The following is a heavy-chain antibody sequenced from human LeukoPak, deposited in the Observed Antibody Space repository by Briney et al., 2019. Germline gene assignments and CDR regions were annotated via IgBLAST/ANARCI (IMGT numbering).Heavy chain of an antibody. D-gene: IGHD6-13*01. CDR2: ISRSGGST. V-gene: IGHV3-23*01. Sequence: GGSLRLSCAASGFTFRTYDMSWVRQAPGKGLEWVSAISRSGGSTYYADSVKGRFTISRDNSKNTLSLQMSSLIPDDTAVYYCAKGVTASWYDYWGQGTLVTVSA. J-gene: IGHJ4*02. CDR3: AKGVTASWYDY. CDR1: GFTFRTYD.